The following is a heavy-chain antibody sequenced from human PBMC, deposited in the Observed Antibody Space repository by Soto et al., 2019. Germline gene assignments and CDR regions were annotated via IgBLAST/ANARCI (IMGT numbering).Heavy chain of an antibody. Sequence: GESLKISCEGSGYTFTRYWIGWVRQIPGKGLEWMGIIYPSDPDAKYSPSFEGQVTISADESISTAYLRWNSLKASDTAMYYCARRYYDILTGYYYFDYWGQGTLVTVSS. D-gene: IGHD3-9*01. CDR1: GYTFTRYW. CDR2: IYPSDPDA. V-gene: IGHV5-51*01. J-gene: IGHJ4*02. CDR3: ARRYYDILTGYYYFDY.